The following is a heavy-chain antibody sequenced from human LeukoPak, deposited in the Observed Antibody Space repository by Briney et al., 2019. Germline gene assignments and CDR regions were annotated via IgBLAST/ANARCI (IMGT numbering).Heavy chain of an antibody. CDR2: ISSSSSTI. J-gene: IGHJ6*03. D-gene: IGHD3-16*02. Sequence: GWSLRLSCAASGFTFSSYSMNWVRQAPGKGLEWVSYISSSSSTIYYADSVKGRFTISRDNAKNSLYLQMNSLRAEDTAVYYCARDYHYYYMDVWGKGTTVTVSS. CDR1: GFTFSSYS. CDR3: ARDYHYYYMDV. V-gene: IGHV3-48*04.